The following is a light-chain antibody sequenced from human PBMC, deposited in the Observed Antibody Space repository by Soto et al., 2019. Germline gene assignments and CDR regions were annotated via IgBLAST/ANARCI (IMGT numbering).Light chain of an antibody. CDR3: QHYGSSPGT. V-gene: IGKV3-20*01. Sequence: EIVLTQSPGTLSLSPGERATLSCRASQSVSSSNLAWYQQKGGQSPRLLIYGASSRATGIPDRFSGSGSGTDFTLTISRLEPEDFAVFYCQHYGSSPGTFGPGTKVDIK. CDR2: GAS. J-gene: IGKJ1*01. CDR1: QSVSSSN.